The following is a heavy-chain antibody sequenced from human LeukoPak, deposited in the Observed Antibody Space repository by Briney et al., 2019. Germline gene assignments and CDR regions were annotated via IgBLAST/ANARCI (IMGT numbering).Heavy chain of an antibody. CDR1: GGSFGSYY. V-gene: IGHV4-59*01. Sequence: SETLSLTCTVSGGSFGSYYWSWIRQSPGKGLEWLAGVYFNGSTNYNPSSKSRFTISEATSNTPFSLRLTSVTAADTAVYYCAREAMAVGLPRFPIFNYCGHGTLVTVSS. CDR3: AREAMAVGLPRFPIFNY. CDR2: VYFNGST. D-gene: IGHD3-3*01. J-gene: IGHJ4*01.